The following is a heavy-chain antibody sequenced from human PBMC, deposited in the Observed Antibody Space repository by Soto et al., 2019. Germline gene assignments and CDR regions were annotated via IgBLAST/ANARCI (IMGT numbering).Heavy chain of an antibody. J-gene: IGHJ6*02. CDR2: IWYDGSNK. V-gene: IGHV3-33*01. D-gene: IGHD2-8*01. CDR3: ARDGRAGYCTNGVCYPAGMDV. Sequence: GGSLRLSCAASGFTFSSYGMHWVRQAPGKGLEWVAVIWYDGSNKYYADSVKGRFTISRDNSKNTLYLQMNSLRAEDTAVYYCARDGRAGYCTNGVCYPAGMDVWGQGTTVTVS. CDR1: GFTFSSYG.